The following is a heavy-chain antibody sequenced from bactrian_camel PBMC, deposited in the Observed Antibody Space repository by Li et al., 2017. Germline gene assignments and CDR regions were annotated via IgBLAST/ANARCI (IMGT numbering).Heavy chain of an antibody. D-gene: IGHD3*01. V-gene: IGHV3-2*01. J-gene: IGHJ4*01. Sequence: HVQLVESGGGSVQDGGSLRLSCTVSGHDDGSGVMGWFRQAPGKGREGIAGIFIDNDETYYDDSVEGRFTNSRDNNKTTVYLQMNKVTPEDTAMYYCAASVRSLHNCYSGSAPQSSTFFKWGQGTQVTVS. CDR2: IFIDNDET. CDR1: GHDDGSGV. CDR3: AASVRSLHNCYSGSAPQSSTFFK.